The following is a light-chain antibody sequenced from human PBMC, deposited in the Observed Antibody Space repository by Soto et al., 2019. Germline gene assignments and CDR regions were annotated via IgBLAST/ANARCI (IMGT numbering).Light chain of an antibody. J-gene: IGLJ1*01. V-gene: IGLV1-47*02. CDR2: LGD. CDR1: TSNIGTFY. Sequence: QSVLTQPPSASSTPGQTVTISCSGSTSNIGTFYVYWSQHLPGTAPKLLIYLGDQRASGVSDRFSGSKSGTSASLAINGLRSDDEADYYCAAWDDNLNAYVVGSGTKLTVL. CDR3: AAWDDNLNAYV.